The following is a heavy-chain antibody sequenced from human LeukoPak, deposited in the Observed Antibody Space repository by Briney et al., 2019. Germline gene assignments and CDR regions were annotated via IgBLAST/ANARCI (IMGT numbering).Heavy chain of an antibody. CDR3: AKARWDIIIVPSSYYFDY. Sequence: PGGSLRLSCAASGFTFSSYGMHRVRQAPGKGLEWVAVIWYDGSNKYYADSVKGRFTISRDNSKNTLYLQMNSLRAEDTAVYYCAKARWDIIIVPSSYYFDYWGQGTLVTVSS. V-gene: IGHV3-33*06. CDR2: IWYDGSNK. J-gene: IGHJ4*02. D-gene: IGHD2-2*01. CDR1: GFTFSSYG.